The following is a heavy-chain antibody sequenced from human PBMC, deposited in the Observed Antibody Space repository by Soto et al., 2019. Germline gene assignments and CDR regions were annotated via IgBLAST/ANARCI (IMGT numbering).Heavy chain of an antibody. Sequence: ASVKVSCKVSGYTLTELSMHWVRQAPGKGLEWMGGFDPGDGETIYAQKFQGRVTMTEDTSTDTAYMELSSLRSEDTAVYYCVRVGPGYYDSSGYPQGAFDIWXQGXMVXVS. CDR1: GYTLTELS. D-gene: IGHD3-22*01. J-gene: IGHJ3*02. CDR3: VRVGPGYYDSSGYPQGAFDI. V-gene: IGHV1-24*01. CDR2: FDPGDGET.